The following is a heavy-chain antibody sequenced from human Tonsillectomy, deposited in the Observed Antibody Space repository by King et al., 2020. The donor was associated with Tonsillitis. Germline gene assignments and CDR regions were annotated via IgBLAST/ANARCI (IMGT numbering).Heavy chain of an antibody. CDR1: GLTFSSYW. Sequence: VQLVESGGGLVQPGGSLRLSCAVSGLTFSSYWMSWVRQAPGKGLEWVANINQNGGEKYYVDSVKGRFTISRDNAKNSLYLQMNSLRADDTAVYYCAGDVTLGGKYWGPGTLVTVSS. CDR3: AGDVTLGGKY. V-gene: IGHV3-7*03. D-gene: IGHD4-23*01. CDR2: INQNGGEK. J-gene: IGHJ1*01.